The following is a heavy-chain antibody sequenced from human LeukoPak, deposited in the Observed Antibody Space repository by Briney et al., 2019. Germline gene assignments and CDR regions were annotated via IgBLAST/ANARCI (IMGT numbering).Heavy chain of an antibody. CDR3: ARELNVVVPDATRGADY. J-gene: IGHJ4*02. CDR2: ISAYNGST. CDR1: GYTFTSYG. D-gene: IGHD2-2*01. V-gene: IGHV1-18*01. Sequence: EASVKVSCKASGYTFTSYGISWVRQAPGQGLEWMGWISAYNGSTNYAQKLQGRVTMTTDTSTSTAYMELRSLRSDDTAVYYCARELNVVVPDATRGADYWGQGTLVTVSS.